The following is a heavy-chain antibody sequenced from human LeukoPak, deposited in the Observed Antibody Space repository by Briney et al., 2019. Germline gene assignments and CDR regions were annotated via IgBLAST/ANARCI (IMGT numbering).Heavy chain of an antibody. CDR3: AKVNDYVWGSYRFLDY. CDR1: GFTFSSYA. D-gene: IGHD3-16*02. CDR2: ISGGGGST. J-gene: IGHJ4*02. Sequence: PGGSLRLSCAASGFTFSSYAMSWVRQAPGKGLEWVSAISGGGGSTYYADSVKGRFTISRDNSKNTLYLQMNSLRAEDTAVYYCAKVNDYVWGSYRFLDYWGQGTLVTVSS. V-gene: IGHV3-23*01.